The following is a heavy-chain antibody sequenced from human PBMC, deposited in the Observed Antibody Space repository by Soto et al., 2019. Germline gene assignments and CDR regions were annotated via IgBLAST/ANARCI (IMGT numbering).Heavy chain of an antibody. Sequence: ASVKVSCKASGYTFTSSGITWVRQAPGQGLEWMGWISAYNGNTNYAQKLQGRVTMTTDTSTSTAYMELRSLRSDDTAVYYCARDLAKQPRLDYWGQGTRVTVS. D-gene: IGHD6-13*01. J-gene: IGHJ4*02. CDR3: ARDLAKQPRLDY. CDR2: ISAYNGNT. V-gene: IGHV1-18*01. CDR1: GYTFTSSG.